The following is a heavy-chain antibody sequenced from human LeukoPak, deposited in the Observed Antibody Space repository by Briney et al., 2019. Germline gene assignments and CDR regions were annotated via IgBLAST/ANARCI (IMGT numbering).Heavy chain of an antibody. J-gene: IGHJ5*02. D-gene: IGHD3-22*01. CDR1: GGSISTSSYY. CDR2: IFYSGST. Sequence: SETLSLTCTVSGGSISTSSYYWGWVRQPPGKGLEWIGNIFYSGSTYYSPSLKSRVTISLDTSKNQFSLKLSSVTAADTAVYYCARERSYYDSSGYRGYNWFDPWGQGTLVTVSS. V-gene: IGHV4-39*07. CDR3: ARERSYYDSSGYRGYNWFDP.